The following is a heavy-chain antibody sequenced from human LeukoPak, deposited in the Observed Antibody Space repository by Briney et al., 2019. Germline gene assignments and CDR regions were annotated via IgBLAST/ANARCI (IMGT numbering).Heavy chain of an antibody. CDR2: IYYSGGT. J-gene: IGHJ4*02. D-gene: IGHD6-6*01. V-gene: IGHV4-59*08. CDR3: ARQSAARGLS. CDR1: GGSISSYY. Sequence: SETLSLTCTVSGGSISSYYWSWIRQPPGKGLDWIGCIYYSGGTNYNPSLTSRVTISVDTSKNQFSLKLSSVTAADSAVYYCARQSAARGLSWGQGTLVTVSS.